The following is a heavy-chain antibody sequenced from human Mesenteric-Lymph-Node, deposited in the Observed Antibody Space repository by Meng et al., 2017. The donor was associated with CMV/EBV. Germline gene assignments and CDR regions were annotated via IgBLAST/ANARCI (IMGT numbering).Heavy chain of an antibody. CDR3: ARDVHTQDIVVVPAAIL. CDR2: ISSSSSYI. V-gene: IGHV3-21*04. J-gene: IGHJ4*02. D-gene: IGHD2-2*02. Sequence: GESLKISCAASGFTFSSYSMNWVRQAPGKGLEWVSSISSSSSYIYYADSVKGRFTISRDNAKNSLYLQMNSLRAEDTAVYYCARDVHTQDIVVVPAAILWGQGTLVTVSS. CDR1: GFTFSSYS.